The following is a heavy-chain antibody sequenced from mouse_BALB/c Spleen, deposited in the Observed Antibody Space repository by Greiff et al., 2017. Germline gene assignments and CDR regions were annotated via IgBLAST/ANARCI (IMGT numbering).Heavy chain of an antibody. Sequence: VKLMESGPELVKTGASVKLSCKASGYTFTSYWMNWVKQRPEQGLEWIGRIDPYDSETHYNQKFKDKAILTVDKSSSTAYMQLSSLTSEDSAVYYCAMGGYSYAMDYWGQGTSVTVSS. J-gene: IGHJ4*01. CDR3: AMGGYSYAMDY. V-gene: IGHV1-74*01. CDR2: IDPYDSET. CDR1: GYTFTSYW.